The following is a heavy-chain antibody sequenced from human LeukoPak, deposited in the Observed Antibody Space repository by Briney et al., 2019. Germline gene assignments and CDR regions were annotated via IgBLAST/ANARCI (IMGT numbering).Heavy chain of an antibody. Sequence: PSETLSLTCTVSGGSISSSSYYWGWIRKPPGKGLEWIGSIYYSGSTYYNPSLKSRVTISVDTSKNQFSLTLNSVTAADTAVYYCARDRFGRYFDFWGQGTLVTVSS. J-gene: IGHJ4*02. V-gene: IGHV4-39*07. D-gene: IGHD3-10*01. CDR1: GGSISSSSYY. CDR2: IYYSGST. CDR3: ARDRFGRYFDF.